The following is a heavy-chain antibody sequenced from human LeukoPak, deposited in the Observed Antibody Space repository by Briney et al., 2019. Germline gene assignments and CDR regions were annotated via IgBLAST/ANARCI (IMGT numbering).Heavy chain of an antibody. J-gene: IGHJ4*02. V-gene: IGHV3-23*01. CDR1: GFTFRSYA. CDR2: ISGCGGNT. D-gene: IGHD3-9*01. Sequence: GGSLRLSCSASGFTFRSYAMSWIRNAPGKGLEWVSCISGCGGNTYYADSVKGRFTISRDNAKNTLYLQMNSLRAEDTAIYYCAKPFPGHYDILTGYYAPPDYWGQGTLVTVSS. CDR3: AKPFPGHYDILTGYYAPPDY.